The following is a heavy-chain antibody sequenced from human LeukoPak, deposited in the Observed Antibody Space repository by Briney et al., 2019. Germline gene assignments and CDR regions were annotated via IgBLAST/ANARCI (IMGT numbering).Heavy chain of an antibody. CDR3: ARRASTSATDIFDI. CDR1: GGSISSYN. D-gene: IGHD2/OR15-2a*01. Sequence: SETLSLTCTVSGGSISSYNWTWIRQPPGKGLEWIGYIYYSGSTNYNPSLKGRVTISVETSKNQFSLKLSSVTAADTAVYYCARRASTSATDIFDIWGQGTMVTVSS. V-gene: IGHV4-59*08. CDR2: IYYSGST. J-gene: IGHJ3*02.